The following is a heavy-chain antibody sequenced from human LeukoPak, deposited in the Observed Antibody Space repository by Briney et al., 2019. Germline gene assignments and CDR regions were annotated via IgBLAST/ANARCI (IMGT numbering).Heavy chain of an antibody. Sequence: SETLSLTCAVYGGSFSVYYWSWIRQPPGKGLEWIGEINHSGSTNYNPSLKSRVTISVDTSKNQFSLKLSSVTAADTAVYYCARRLRGGSGAFDIWGQGTMVTVSS. D-gene: IGHD3-10*01. J-gene: IGHJ3*02. CDR2: INHSGST. CDR1: GGSFSVYY. CDR3: ARRLRGGSGAFDI. V-gene: IGHV4-34*01.